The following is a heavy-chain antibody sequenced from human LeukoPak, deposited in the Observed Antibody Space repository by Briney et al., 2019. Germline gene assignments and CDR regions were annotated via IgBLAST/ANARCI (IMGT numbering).Heavy chain of an antibody. CDR1: GFTFSDYW. Sequence: GGSLRLSCAASGFTFSDYWMSWVRQAPGKGLEWVANINQDGGVIYYVDSVKGRFTISRDNSKNTLYLQMNSLRAEDTAVYYCAASPRPYCGGDCYSLDYWGQGTLVTVSS. CDR3: AASPRPYCGGDCYSLDY. V-gene: IGHV3-7*03. J-gene: IGHJ4*02. D-gene: IGHD2-21*02. CDR2: INQDGGVI.